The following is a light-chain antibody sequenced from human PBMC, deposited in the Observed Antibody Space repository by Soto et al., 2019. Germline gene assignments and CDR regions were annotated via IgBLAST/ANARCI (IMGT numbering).Light chain of an antibody. CDR3: LQDYNYPLT. CDR2: AAS. V-gene: IGKV1-6*01. J-gene: IGKJ4*01. CDR1: QDIRGD. Sequence: IQMTQSPSTLPASVGDRVTITCRASQDIRGDLGWYQQRPGKAPKLLIYAASSLQTGVPSRFSGSASGTDFTLTISSLQPEDFATYYCLQDYNYPLTFGGGTKVDIK.